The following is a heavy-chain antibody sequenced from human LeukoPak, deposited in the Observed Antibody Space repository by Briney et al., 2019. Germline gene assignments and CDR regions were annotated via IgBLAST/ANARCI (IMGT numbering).Heavy chain of an antibody. J-gene: IGHJ4*02. CDR1: GYSFTSYW. Sequence: GESLKISCKGSGYSFTSYWIGWVRQMPGKGLEWMGIIYPGDSDTRYSPSFQGQVTISADKSISTAYLQWSSLKASDTAMYYCARQRDLSGGDCHFDYWGQGTLVTVSS. CDR3: ARQRDLSGGDCHFDY. D-gene: IGHD2-21*01. CDR2: IYPGDSDT. V-gene: IGHV5-51*01.